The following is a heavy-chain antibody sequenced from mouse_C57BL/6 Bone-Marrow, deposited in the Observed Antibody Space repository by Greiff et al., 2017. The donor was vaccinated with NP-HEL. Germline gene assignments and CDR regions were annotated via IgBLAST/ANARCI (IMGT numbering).Heavy chain of an antibody. CDR1: GYTFTSYW. CDR2: IHPNSGST. V-gene: IGHV1-64*01. CDR3: ARGSQGVDY. J-gene: IGHJ2*01. Sequence: QVQLQQPGAELVKPGASVKLSCKASGYTFTSYWMHWVKQRPGQGLEWIGMIHPNSGSTNYNEKFTSKATLTVDKSSSTAYMQLSSLTSEDSAVYYCARGSQGVDYWGQGTTLTVSS.